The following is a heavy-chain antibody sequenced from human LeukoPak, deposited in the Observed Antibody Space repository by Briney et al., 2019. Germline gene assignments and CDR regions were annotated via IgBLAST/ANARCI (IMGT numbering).Heavy chain of an antibody. CDR3: AKAGNIRFDY. V-gene: IGHV3-7*03. CDR1: GFTFTSYW. CDR2: IKQDGSDK. Sequence: GGSLRLSCAASGFTFTSYWMTWVRQAPGKGLEWVANIKQDGSDKYYVDSVKGRFTISRDNAENSLYLQMNSLRAGDTAIYYCAKAGNIRFDYWGQGTLVTVSS. D-gene: IGHD2/OR15-2a*01. J-gene: IGHJ4*02.